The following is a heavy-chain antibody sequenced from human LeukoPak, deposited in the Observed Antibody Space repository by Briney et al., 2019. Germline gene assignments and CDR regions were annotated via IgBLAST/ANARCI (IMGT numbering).Heavy chain of an antibody. J-gene: IGHJ3*01. D-gene: IGHD3-10*02. CDR3: AKFFTGEYVRAFDV. CDR2: ISSSRRTI. CDR1: GFTFINAW. Sequence: GGSLRLSCAASGFTFINAWMAWVRQAPGKGLEWVSYISSSRRTISYADSVKGRFTISRDNSKNTLYLQMNSLRAEDTAVYYCAKFFTGEYVRAFDVWGQGTMVTVSS. V-gene: IGHV3-48*01.